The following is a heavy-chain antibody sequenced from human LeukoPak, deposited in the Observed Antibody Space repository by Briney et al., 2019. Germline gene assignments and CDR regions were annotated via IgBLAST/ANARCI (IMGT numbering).Heavy chain of an antibody. J-gene: IGHJ6*02. CDR1: GFRFHDYD. Sequence: PGGSLRLSCAASGFRFHDYDMHWVRQAPGKGLEWVAGITWDSGRIGYADSVKGRFTVSRVNAQNPLYLQMNSLRPEDTALYYCAKDLDASGRQNDYYYYGMDVWGQGTTVTVSS. V-gene: IGHV3-9*01. CDR3: AKDLDASGRQNDYYYYGMDV. D-gene: IGHD3-10*01. CDR2: ITWDSGRI.